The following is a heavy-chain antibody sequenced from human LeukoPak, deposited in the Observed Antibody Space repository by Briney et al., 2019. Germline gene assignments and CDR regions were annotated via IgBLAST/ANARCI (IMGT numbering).Heavy chain of an antibody. CDR3: ARRGSSGWYFDY. J-gene: IGHJ4*02. CDR2: FDPEDGET. Sequence: ASVKVSCKVSGYTLTELSMHWVRQAPGKGLEWMGGFDPEDGETIYAQKFQGRVTMTRDTSTSTVYMELSSLRSEDTAVYYCARRGSSGWYFDYWGQGTLVAVSS. D-gene: IGHD6-19*01. CDR1: GYTLTELS. V-gene: IGHV1-24*01.